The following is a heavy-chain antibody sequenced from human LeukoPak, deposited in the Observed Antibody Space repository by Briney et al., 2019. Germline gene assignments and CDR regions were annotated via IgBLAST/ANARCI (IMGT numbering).Heavy chain of an antibody. J-gene: IGHJ6*03. CDR3: ARAPVKEGRSGSYYYYMDV. V-gene: IGHV1-69*13. Sequence: SVKVSCKASGGTFSSYAISWVRQAPGQGLEWMGGIIPIFGTANYAQKFQGRVTITADESTSTAYMELSSLRSEDTAVYYCARAPVKEGRSGSYYYYMDVWGKGTTVTVSS. CDR1: GGTFSSYA. CDR2: IIPIFGTA. D-gene: IGHD3-10*01.